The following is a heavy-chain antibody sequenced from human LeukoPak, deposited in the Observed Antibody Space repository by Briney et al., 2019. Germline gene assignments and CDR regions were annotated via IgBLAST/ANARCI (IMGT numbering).Heavy chain of an antibody. Sequence: ASVKVSCKASGFTFSKYYLHWVRQAPGQGLEWLGWINLNSGATKYVQKYQGRVTTTRETPITTAYMELSSLRFDDTAAFYCARDMLEVYVPDHRYNEMDVWGQGTKVTVFS. V-gene: IGHV1-2*02. CDR2: INLNSGAT. CDR3: ARDMLEVYVPDHRYNEMDV. J-gene: IGHJ6*02. CDR1: GFTFSKYY. D-gene: IGHD2-8*01.